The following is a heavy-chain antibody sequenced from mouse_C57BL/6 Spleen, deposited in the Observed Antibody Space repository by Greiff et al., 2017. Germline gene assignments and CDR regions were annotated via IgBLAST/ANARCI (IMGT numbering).Heavy chain of an antibody. CDR1: GYTFTSYW. CDR3: ARDYSYYVTWFAY. CDR2: IHPNSGST. V-gene: IGHV1-64*01. J-gene: IGHJ3*01. Sequence: VQLQQPGAELVKPGASVKLSCKASGYTFTSYWMHWVKQRPGQGLEWIGMIHPNSGSTNYNEKFKSKATLTVDKSSSTAYMQLSSLTSEDSAVYYCARDYSYYVTWFAYWGQGTLVTVSA. D-gene: IGHD2-12*01.